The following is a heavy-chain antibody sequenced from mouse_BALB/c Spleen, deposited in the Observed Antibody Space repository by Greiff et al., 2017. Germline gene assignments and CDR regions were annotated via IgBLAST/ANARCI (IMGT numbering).Heavy chain of an antibody. J-gene: IGHJ4*01. CDR2: ISYSGST. V-gene: IGHV3-2*02. CDR3: ATIYYGYDRYAMDY. D-gene: IGHD2-2*01. Sequence: EVKLLESGPGLVKPSQSLSLTCTVTGYSITSDYAWYWIRQFPGTKLEWMGYISYSGSTSYNPSLKSRISIPRDTSKNQFFLQLNSVTTEDTATYYCATIYYGYDRYAMDYWGQGTSVTVSA. CDR1: GYSITSDYA.